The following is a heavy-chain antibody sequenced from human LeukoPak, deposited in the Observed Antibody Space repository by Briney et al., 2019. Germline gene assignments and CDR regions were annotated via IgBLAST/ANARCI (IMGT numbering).Heavy chain of an antibody. V-gene: IGHV4-59*08. CDR1: GGSINSYY. CDR2: IYYSGST. Sequence: SETLSLTCTVSGGSINSYYWSWIRQPPGKGLEWIGYIYYSGSTKYNPSLKSRVTISVDTSKKQFSLKLSSVTAADTTLYYCARSRVAVDPFDYWGQGILVTISS. J-gene: IGHJ4*02. CDR3: ARSRVAVDPFDY. D-gene: IGHD6-19*01.